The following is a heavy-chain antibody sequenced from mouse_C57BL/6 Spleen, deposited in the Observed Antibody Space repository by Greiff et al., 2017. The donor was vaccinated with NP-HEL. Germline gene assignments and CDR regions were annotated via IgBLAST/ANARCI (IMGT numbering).Heavy chain of an antibody. CDR1: GYTFTDYY. D-gene: IGHD1-1*01. V-gene: IGHV1-26*01. Sequence: EVQLQQSGPELVKPGASVKISCTASGYTFTDYYMNWVKQSHGKSLEWIGDINPNHGGTSYNQKFKGKATLTVDKSSSTAYMELRSLTSEDSAVYYCAGDYYGSSPYYFDYWGQGTTLTVSS. CDR2: INPNHGGT. J-gene: IGHJ2*01. CDR3: AGDYYGSSPYYFDY.